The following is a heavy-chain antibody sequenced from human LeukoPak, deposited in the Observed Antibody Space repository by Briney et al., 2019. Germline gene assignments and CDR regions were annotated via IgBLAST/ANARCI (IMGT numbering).Heavy chain of an antibody. V-gene: IGHV3-23*01. CDR3: AKVWIQLWGCPNYDY. J-gene: IGHJ4*02. Sequence: PGGSLRLSCAASGFTFSSYAMSWVRQAPGKGLEWVSAISGSGGSTYYADSVKGRFTISRDNSKNTLYLQMNNLRAEDTAVYYCAKVWIQLWGCPNYDYWGQGTLVTVSS. D-gene: IGHD5-18*01. CDR1: GFTFSSYA. CDR2: ISGSGGST.